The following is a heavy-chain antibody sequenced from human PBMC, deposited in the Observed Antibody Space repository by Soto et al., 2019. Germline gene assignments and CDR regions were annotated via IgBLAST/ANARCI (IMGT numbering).Heavy chain of an antibody. D-gene: IGHD6-6*01. CDR2: ISSSSSYI. CDR3: ARDLYSSSSHYYYYYGMDV. CDR1: GFTFSSYS. Sequence: GGSLRLSCAASGFTFSSYSMNWVRQAPGKGLEWVSSISSSSSYIYYADSVKGRFTISRDNAKNSLYLQMNSLRAEDTAVYYCARDLYSSSSHYYYYYGMDVWGQGTTVTVSS. V-gene: IGHV3-21*01. J-gene: IGHJ6*02.